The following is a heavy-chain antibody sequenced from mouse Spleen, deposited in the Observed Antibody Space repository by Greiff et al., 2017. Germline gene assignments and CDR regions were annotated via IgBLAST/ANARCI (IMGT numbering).Heavy chain of an antibody. D-gene: IGHD2-14*01. Sequence: QVQLKESGAELVRPGTSVKMSCKASGYTFTNYWIGWAKQRPGHGLEWIGDIYPGGGYTNYNEKFKGKATLTADKSSSTAYMQFSSLTSEDSAIYYCARSYRYDGAWFAYWGQGTLVTVSA. CDR1: GYTFTNYW. J-gene: IGHJ3*01. CDR2: IYPGGGYT. CDR3: ARSYRYDGAWFAY. V-gene: IGHV1-63*01.